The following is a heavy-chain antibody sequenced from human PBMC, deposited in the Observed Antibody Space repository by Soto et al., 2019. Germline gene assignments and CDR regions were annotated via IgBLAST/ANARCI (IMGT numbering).Heavy chain of an antibody. CDR2: ISYDGSNK. J-gene: IGHJ4*02. CDR3: AKDLGDFWSGYYSLDPNFDY. V-gene: IGHV3-30*18. D-gene: IGHD3-3*01. Sequence: QVQLVESGGGVVQPGRSLRLSCAASGFTFSSYGMHWVRQAPGKGLEWVAVISYDGSNKYYADSVKGRFTISRDNSKNTLYLQMNSLRAEDTAVHYCAKDLGDFWSGYYSLDPNFDYWGQGTLVTVSS. CDR1: GFTFSSYG.